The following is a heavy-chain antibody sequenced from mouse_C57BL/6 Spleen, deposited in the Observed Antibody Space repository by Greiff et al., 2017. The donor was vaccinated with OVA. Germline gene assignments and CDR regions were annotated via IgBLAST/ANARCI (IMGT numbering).Heavy chain of an antibody. CDR3: ARRYGSSLRYFDV. J-gene: IGHJ1*03. D-gene: IGHD1-1*01. CDR1: GYTFTSYW. Sequence: QVQLQQPGAELVRPGTSVKLSCKASGYTFTSYWMHWVKQRPGQGLEWIGVIDPSDSYTNYNQKLKGKATLTVDTSSSTAYMQLSSLTSEESAVYYCARRYGSSLRYFDVWGTGTTVTVSS. CDR2: IDPSDSYT. V-gene: IGHV1-59*01.